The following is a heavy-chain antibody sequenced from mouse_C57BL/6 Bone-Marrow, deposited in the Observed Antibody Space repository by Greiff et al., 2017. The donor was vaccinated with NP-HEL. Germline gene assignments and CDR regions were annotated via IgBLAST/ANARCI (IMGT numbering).Heavy chain of an antibody. D-gene: IGHD4-1*01. CDR1: GYTFTSYW. CDR2: IYPGSGST. Sequence: QVQLQQPGAELVKPGASVKMSCKASGYTFTSYWITWVKQRPGQGLEWIGDIYPGSGSTNYNEKFKSKATLTVDTSSSTASMQLSSLTAEDSAVYYCARGRELVWYFDVWGTGTTVTVSS. CDR3: ARGRELVWYFDV. V-gene: IGHV1-55*01. J-gene: IGHJ1*03.